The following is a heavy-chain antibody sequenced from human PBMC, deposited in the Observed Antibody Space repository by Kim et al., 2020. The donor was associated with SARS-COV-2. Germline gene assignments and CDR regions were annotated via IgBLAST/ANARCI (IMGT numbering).Heavy chain of an antibody. J-gene: IGHJ6*02. Sequence: VKGRFTISRDNSKNTLYLQMNSLRAEDTAVYYCAKNVVVVDLYYYYGMDVWGQGTTVTVSS. CDR3: AKNVVVVDLYYYYGMDV. V-gene: IGHV3-30*02. D-gene: IGHD3-22*01.